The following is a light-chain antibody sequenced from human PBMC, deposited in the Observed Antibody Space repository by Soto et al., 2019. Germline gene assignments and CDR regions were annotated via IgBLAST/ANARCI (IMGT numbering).Light chain of an antibody. CDR1: QSVSSN. CDR3: QQYNVWPLT. Sequence: EIVMTQSPATLSVSPGERATLSCRASQSVSSNLAWYQQKPGQTPKLLIYVASTRATGIPARFSGSGSVTEFTLTISSLQSEAFAVYYCQQYNVWPLTFGGGTKVEFK. CDR2: VAS. V-gene: IGKV3-15*01. J-gene: IGKJ4*02.